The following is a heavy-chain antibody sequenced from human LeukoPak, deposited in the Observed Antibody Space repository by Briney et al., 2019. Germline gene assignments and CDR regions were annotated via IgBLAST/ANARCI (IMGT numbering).Heavy chain of an antibody. CDR3: ARPSRDDSYAFDI. D-gene: IGHD5-18*01. Sequence: EASVKVSCKASGGTFSSYAISWVRQAPGLGLEWMGRIIPILGIANYAQKFQGRVTITADKSTSTAYMELSSLRSEDTAVYYCARPSRDDSYAFDIWGQGTMVTVSS. CDR2: IIPILGIA. V-gene: IGHV1-69*04. J-gene: IGHJ3*02. CDR1: GGTFSSYA.